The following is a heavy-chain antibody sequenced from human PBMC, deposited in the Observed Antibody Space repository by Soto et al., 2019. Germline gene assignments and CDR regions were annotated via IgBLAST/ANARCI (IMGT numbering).Heavy chain of an antibody. V-gene: IGHV3-23*01. D-gene: IGHD5-18*01. CDR1: GFTFSSYA. J-gene: IGHJ4*02. Sequence: GGSLRLSCAASGFTFSSYAMSWVRQAPGKGLEWVSAISGSGGGTYYADSVKGRFTISRDNSKNTLYLQMNSLRAEDTAVYYCAKGKRGYSYGPGGYWGQGTLVTVSS. CDR2: ISGSGGGT. CDR3: AKGKRGYSYGPGGY.